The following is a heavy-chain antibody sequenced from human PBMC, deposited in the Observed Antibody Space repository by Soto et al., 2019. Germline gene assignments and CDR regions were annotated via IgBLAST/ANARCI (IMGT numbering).Heavy chain of an antibody. CDR3: AKVGANNDYVWGSYRYYYFDY. CDR2: ISGSGGST. Sequence: GGSLRLSCAASGFTLSSYAMSWVRQAPGKGLEWVSAISGSGGSTYYADSVKGRFTISRDNSKNTLYLQMNSLRAEGTAVYYCAKVGANNDYVWGSYRYYYFDYWGQGTLVTVSS. V-gene: IGHV3-23*01. J-gene: IGHJ4*02. CDR1: GFTLSSYA. D-gene: IGHD3-16*02.